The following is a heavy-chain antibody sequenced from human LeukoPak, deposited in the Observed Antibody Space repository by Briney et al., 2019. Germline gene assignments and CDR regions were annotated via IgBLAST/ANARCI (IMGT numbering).Heavy chain of an antibody. Sequence: PSQTLSLTCTVSGGSVSSGDYYCSWIRQHPGKGLEWIGYMYYSGSTYYNPSLKSRVTMSVDTSKNQFSLKLSSVTAADTAVYYCARGGDYYDSSGFGRWGQGTLVTVSS. J-gene: IGHJ5*02. D-gene: IGHD3-22*01. CDR3: ARGGDYYDSSGFGR. CDR1: GGSVSSGDYY. CDR2: MYYSGST. V-gene: IGHV4-31*03.